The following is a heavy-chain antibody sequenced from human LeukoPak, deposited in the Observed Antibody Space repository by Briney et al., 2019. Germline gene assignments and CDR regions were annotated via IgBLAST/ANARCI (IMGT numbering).Heavy chain of an antibody. J-gene: IGHJ3*02. V-gene: IGHV4-59*01. Sequence: SETLSLTCTDSGGSISSYYWSWIRQPPGKGLEWIGYIYYSGSTNYNPSLKSRVTISVDTSKNQFSLKLSSVTAADTAVYYCARSVIVLAGAAFDIWGQGTMVTVSS. CDR2: IYYSGST. D-gene: IGHD2/OR15-2a*01. CDR1: GGSISSYY. CDR3: ARSVIVLAGAAFDI.